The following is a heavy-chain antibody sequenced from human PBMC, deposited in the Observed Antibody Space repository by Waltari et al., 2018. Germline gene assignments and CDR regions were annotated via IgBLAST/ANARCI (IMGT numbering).Heavy chain of an antibody. D-gene: IGHD3-3*01. V-gene: IGHV4-39*01. CDR1: GSSLTRHNYY. CDR2: IYFRGTT. J-gene: IGHJ4*02. CDR3: ASYDIWNGYYFDW. Sequence: QLQLHESGPGLVKPSETLSLTCTFSGSSLTRHNYYWGWIRQPPGRGLEWFGSIYFRGTTYYRPPLNSRVTMPVDTTRNQFSLKMTSVTAADTAIYYCASYDIWNGYYFDWWGQGAQVTVSS.